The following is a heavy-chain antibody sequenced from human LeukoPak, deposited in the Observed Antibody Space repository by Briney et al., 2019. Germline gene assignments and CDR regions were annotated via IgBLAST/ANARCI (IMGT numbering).Heavy chain of an antibody. CDR3: AKVSRGVMVAFDI. D-gene: IGHD3-16*01. CDR2: IYSGGST. V-gene: IGHV3-53*01. CDR1: GFTVSSNY. Sequence: GGSLRLSCAASGFTVSSNYMSWVRQAPGKGLEWVSIIYSGGSTFYADSVKGRFTISRDNSKNTLYLQMNSLRAEDTAVYYCAKVSRGVMVAFDIWGQGTMVTVSS. J-gene: IGHJ3*02.